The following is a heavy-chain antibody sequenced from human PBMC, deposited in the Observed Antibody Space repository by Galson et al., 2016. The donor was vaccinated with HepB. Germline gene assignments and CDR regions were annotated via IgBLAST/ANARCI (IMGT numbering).Heavy chain of an antibody. J-gene: IGHJ4*02. Sequence: SVKVSCKASGYTFTGYYIHWVRQAPGQGLEWMGWINPNNGGTNYAQKFQDCVTMTRDTSISTAYMELSRLKSDDTAAYYCARNRVRGYSYGSFDYWGQGTLVTVSS. CDR2: INPNNGGT. CDR1: GYTFTGYY. V-gene: IGHV1-2*04. CDR3: ARNRVRGYSYGSFDY. D-gene: IGHD5-18*01.